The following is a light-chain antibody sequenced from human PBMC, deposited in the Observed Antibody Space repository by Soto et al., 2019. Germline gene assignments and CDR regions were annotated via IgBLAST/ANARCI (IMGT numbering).Light chain of an antibody. J-gene: IGKJ2*01. CDR1: QSVSSN. V-gene: IGKV3-15*01. CDR2: SAS. Sequence: EIVMTQSPATLSVSPGESATVSCRASQSVSSNLAWYQQKPGQAPRLLIYSASTRATGIAARFSGSGSGTEFTLTISSLKSEAFAVYYCQQYSDWFTFGQGTKLAIK. CDR3: QQYSDWFT.